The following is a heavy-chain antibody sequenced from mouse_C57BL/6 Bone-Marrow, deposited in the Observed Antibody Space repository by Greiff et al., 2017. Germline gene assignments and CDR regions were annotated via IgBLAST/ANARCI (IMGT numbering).Heavy chain of an antibody. CDR1: GFSFNTYA. Sequence: EVQLVESGGGLVQPKGSLKLSCAASGFSFNTYAMNWVRQAPGKGLEWVARIRSKSNNYATYYADSVKDRFTISRDDSESMLSLQMNNLKTEDTAMYYCVRHDYGGFDYWGQGTTLTVSS. D-gene: IGHD2-4*01. V-gene: IGHV10-1*01. J-gene: IGHJ2*01. CDR2: IRSKSNNYAT. CDR3: VRHDYGGFDY.